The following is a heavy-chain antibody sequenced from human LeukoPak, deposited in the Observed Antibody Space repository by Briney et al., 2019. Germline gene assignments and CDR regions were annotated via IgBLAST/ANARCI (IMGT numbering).Heavy chain of an antibody. CDR1: GYTFTSYG. CDR2: ISAYNGNT. V-gene: IGHV1-18*01. D-gene: IGHD5-12*01. Sequence: ASVKVSCKASGYTFTSYGISWVRQAPGQGLEWMGWISAYNGNTNYAQKLQGRVTMTTDTSTSTAYMELRSLRSDDTAVYYCARDRGGYVVSPFDYWGQGTLVTVSS. J-gene: IGHJ4*02. CDR3: ARDRGGYVVSPFDY.